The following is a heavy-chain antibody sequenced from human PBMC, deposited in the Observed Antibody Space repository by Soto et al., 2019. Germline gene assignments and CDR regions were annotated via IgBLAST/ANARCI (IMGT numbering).Heavy chain of an antibody. CDR1: GLTFSSYA. Sequence: EVPLLESGGGLVQPGGSLRLSCAASGLTFSSYAMSWVRQAPGKGLEWVSAISCSGCSKYSADSVKGRFTISRDNSENTLYLQMNSLRAQDTAVYYCAKGSSGWYERFDYWGQGTLVTVSS. J-gene: IGHJ4*02. CDR2: ISCSGCSK. CDR3: AKGSSGWYERFDY. D-gene: IGHD6-19*01. V-gene: IGHV3-23*01.